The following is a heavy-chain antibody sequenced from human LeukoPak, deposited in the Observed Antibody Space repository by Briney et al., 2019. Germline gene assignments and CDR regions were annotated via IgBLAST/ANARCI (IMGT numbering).Heavy chain of an antibody. CDR2: INHSGST. CDR1: GGSFSGYY. D-gene: IGHD2-15*01. CDR3: ASRSLGYCSGGSCLRRFDP. J-gene: IGHJ5*02. Sequence: SETLSLTCAVYGGSFSGYYWSWIRQPPGKGLEWIGEINHSGSTNYNPSLKSRVTISADTSKNQFSLRLSSLTAADTAVYYCASRSLGYCSGGSCLRRFDPWGQGTLVTVSS. V-gene: IGHV4-34*01.